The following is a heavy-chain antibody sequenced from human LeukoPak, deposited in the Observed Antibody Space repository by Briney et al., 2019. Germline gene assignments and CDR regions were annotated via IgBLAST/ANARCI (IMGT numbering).Heavy chain of an antibody. CDR1: GGSISIYY. D-gene: IGHD5-24*01. CDR3: ARHRKFRFREASGGFDY. CDR2: IYYSGST. V-gene: IGHV4-59*08. Sequence: SETLSLTRTVSGGSISIYYWSWIRQPPGKGLEWIGYIYYSGSTNYNPSLKSRVTISVDTSKNQFSLKLSSVTAADTAVYYCARHRKFRFREASGGFDYWGQGTLVTVSS. J-gene: IGHJ4*02.